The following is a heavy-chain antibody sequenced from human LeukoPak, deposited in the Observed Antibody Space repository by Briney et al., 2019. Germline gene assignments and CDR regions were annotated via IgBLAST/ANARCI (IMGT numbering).Heavy chain of an antibody. CDR3: ARQPEGTWFDP. D-gene: IGHD1-1*01. J-gene: IGHJ5*02. CDR1: GYIFTSHW. V-gene: IGHV5-10-1*01. Sequence: GESLKISCKGSGYIFTSHWIGWVRQMPGKGLEWMGRIDPSGSYTNYSPSFQGHVTISADKSISTAYLQWSSLKASDTAMYYCARQPEGTWFDPWGQGTLVTVSS. CDR2: IDPSGSYT.